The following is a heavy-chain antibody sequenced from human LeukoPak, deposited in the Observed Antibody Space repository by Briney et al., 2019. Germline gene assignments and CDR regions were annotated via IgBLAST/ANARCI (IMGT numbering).Heavy chain of an antibody. J-gene: IGHJ4*02. Sequence: SETLSLTCTVSGGSISSYYWSWIRQPPGKGLEWIGYIYYSGTTNHNPSLKSRVTISVDTSKNQFSPKLSSVTAADTAVYYCARGVYIAAAQYGYWGQGTLVTVSS. D-gene: IGHD6-13*01. V-gene: IGHV4-59*01. CDR1: GGSISSYY. CDR2: IYYSGTT. CDR3: ARGVYIAAAQYGY.